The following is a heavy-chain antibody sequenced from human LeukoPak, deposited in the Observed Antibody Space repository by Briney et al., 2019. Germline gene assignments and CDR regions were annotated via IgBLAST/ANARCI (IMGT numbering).Heavy chain of an antibody. CDR2: IYYSVST. J-gene: IGHJ6*03. CDR1: GGSISSYY. D-gene: IGHD3-22*01. Sequence: SETLSLTCTVSGGSISSYYWSWIRQPPGKGLEWIGYIYYSVSTNYNPSLKSRVTISVDTSKNQFSLKLSSVTAADTAVYYCARMIPRDYMDVWGKGTTVTVSS. V-gene: IGHV4-59*01. CDR3: ARMIPRDYMDV.